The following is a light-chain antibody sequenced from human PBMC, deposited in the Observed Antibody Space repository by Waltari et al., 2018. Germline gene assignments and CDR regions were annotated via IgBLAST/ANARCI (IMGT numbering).Light chain of an antibody. CDR3: QTGGHGTGV. CDR2: VNSDGSH. CDR1: SGYTSNV. J-gene: IGLJ3*02. Sequence: LVLTQSPSASASLGASVKLTCTLSSGYTSNVIAWLQQQPGKGPRYLTKVNSDGSHRKGDDIPDRFSASKSGTEGYLTISSLQSEDEADYFCQTGGHGTGVFGGGTKLTVL. V-gene: IGLV4-69*01.